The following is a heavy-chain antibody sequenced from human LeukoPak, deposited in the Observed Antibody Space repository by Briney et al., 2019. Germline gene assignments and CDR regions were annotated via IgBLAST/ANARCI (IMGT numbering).Heavy chain of an antibody. V-gene: IGHV3-53*01. CDR2: IYSGGST. CDR1: GFIVSHNY. CDR3: AKRIQSAMATGY. D-gene: IGHD5-18*01. J-gene: IGHJ4*02. Sequence: GGSLRLSCAASGFIVSHNYMSWVRQAPGKGLESVSLIYSGGSTYYADSVKGRFTISRDNSKNTLYLQMNSLRAEDTAVYYCAKRIQSAMATGYWGQGTLVTVSS.